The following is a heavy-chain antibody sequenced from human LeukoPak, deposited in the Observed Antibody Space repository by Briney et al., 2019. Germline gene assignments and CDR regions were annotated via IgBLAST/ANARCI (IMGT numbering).Heavy chain of an antibody. D-gene: IGHD3-16*02. J-gene: IGHJ3*02. CDR1: GDNFDTYV. CDR2: IIPTLDVA. V-gene: IGHV1-69*04. Sequence: ASVKVSCKASGDNFDTYVVTWVRQAPGQGLEWMGRIIPTLDVANFARKFNGRVSITADRSTNTAYLELSSLRSEDTAVYYCTREGVYSPDPSSYHRLPFDIWGKGTVVIVSS. CDR3: TREGVYSPDPSSYHRLPFDI.